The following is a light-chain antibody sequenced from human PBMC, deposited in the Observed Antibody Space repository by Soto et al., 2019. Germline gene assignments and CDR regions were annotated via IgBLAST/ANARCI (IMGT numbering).Light chain of an antibody. CDR1: QSLVYSDGNTY. V-gene: IGKV2-30*01. CDR2: KVF. J-gene: IGKJ2*01. Sequence: DVVMTQSPLSLPVTLGQPASISCRSSQSLVYSDGNTYLNWFQQRPGQSPRRLIYKVFNRDSGVPDRFSGSGSGTDFTLKISRVEAEDVGVYYCMQGTHPYTFGQGTKLEIK. CDR3: MQGTHPYT.